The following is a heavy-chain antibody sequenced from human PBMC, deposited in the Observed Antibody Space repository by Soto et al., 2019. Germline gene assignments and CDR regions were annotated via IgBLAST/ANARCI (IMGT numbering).Heavy chain of an antibody. Sequence: ASETLSLTCAVYGGSFSGYYWSWIRQPPGKGLEWIGHIYHSGSANYNPSLKSRVTLSVDTSQNQFSLKLSSVTAADTAVYFCARDRSAGGLDSWGQGTLVTVSS. V-gene: IGHV4-59*01. D-gene: IGHD6-25*01. CDR1: GGSFSGYY. CDR3: ARDRSAGGLDS. CDR2: IYHSGSA. J-gene: IGHJ4*02.